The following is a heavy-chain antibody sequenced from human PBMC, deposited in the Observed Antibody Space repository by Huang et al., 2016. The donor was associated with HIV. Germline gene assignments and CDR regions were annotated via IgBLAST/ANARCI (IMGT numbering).Heavy chain of an antibody. D-gene: IGHD4-17*01. CDR1: GYTFTNYD. Sequence: QVHLVQSGAEVKKPGASVKVSCKASGYTFTNYDINWVRQAPGRGLGWMGWMNTNTGNTGFAQSFQGRVTMTRKTSITTAYMELTSLTSEDTAVYYCARSAYGDLDYWGLGTLVIVSS. J-gene: IGHJ4*02. CDR2: MNTNTGNT. CDR3: ARSAYGDLDY. V-gene: IGHV1-8*02.